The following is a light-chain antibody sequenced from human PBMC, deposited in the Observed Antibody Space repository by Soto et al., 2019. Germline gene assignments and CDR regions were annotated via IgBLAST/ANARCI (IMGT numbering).Light chain of an antibody. CDR1: SGHSSYA. Sequence: QSVLTQSPSASASLGASVKLTCTLSSGHSSYAIAWHQQQPEKGPRYLMKLNSDGSHSKGDGIPDRFSGSSSGAERYHTISNLQSEDEADYYCQTWGTDIVVFGGGTKLTVL. CDR2: LNSDGSH. J-gene: IGLJ2*01. V-gene: IGLV4-69*01. CDR3: QTWGTDIVV.